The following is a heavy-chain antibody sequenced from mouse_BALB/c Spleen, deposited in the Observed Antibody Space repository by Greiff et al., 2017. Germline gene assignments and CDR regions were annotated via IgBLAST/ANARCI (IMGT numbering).Heavy chain of an antibody. CDR3: ARANRYDTAYALDY. V-gene: IGHV1-18*01. CDR2: IKPYTGGT. Sequence: VQLKQSGPELVKPGASMKISCKASGYSFTGYTSNWVKQSHGKNLEWFGLIKPYTGGTNYNQKFKGKATFTVDKSSSTAYMELLSLTSEDSAVYYCARANRYDTAYALDYWGQGTSVTVSS. J-gene: IGHJ4*01. D-gene: IGHD2-14*01. CDR1: GYSFTGYT.